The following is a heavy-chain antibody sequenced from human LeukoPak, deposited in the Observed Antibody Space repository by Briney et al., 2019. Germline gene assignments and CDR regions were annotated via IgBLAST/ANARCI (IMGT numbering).Heavy chain of an antibody. V-gene: IGHV3-30-3*01. CDR2: ISYDGSNK. J-gene: IGHJ4*02. CDR1: GFTFSSYA. D-gene: IGHD2-2*01. CDR3: ARGAEWDIVVVPAANYFDY. Sequence: GGSLRLSCATSGFTFSSYAMHWVRRAPGKGLEWVAVISYDGSNKYYADSVKGRFTISRDNSKNTLYLQMNSLRAEDTAVYYCARGAEWDIVVVPAANYFDYWGQGTLVTVSS.